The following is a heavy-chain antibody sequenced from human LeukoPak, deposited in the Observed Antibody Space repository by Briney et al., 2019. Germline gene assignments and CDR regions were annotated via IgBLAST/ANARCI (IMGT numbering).Heavy chain of an antibody. CDR3: ARARDIVLMGYGMDV. CDR2: IKQDGSEK. D-gene: IGHD2-8*01. V-gene: IGHV3-7*03. Sequence: GGSLRLSCAASGFTFSSYWMSWVRQAPGKGVEWVANIKQDGSEKYYVDSVKGRFTISRDNVKNSLYLQMNSLRAEDTAVYYCARARDIVLMGYGMDVWGQGTTVTVSS. CDR1: GFTFSSYW. J-gene: IGHJ6*02.